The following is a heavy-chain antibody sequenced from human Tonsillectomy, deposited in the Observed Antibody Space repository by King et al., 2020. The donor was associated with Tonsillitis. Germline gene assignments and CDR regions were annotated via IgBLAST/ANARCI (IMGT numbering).Heavy chain of an antibody. CDR1: GGSISSGDYY. J-gene: IGHJ6*02. V-gene: IGHV4-30-4*01. D-gene: IGHD3-10*01. Sequence: VQLQESGPGLVKPSQTLSLTCTVSGGSISSGDYYWRWIRQPPGKGLEWIGYIYYSGSTYYNPSLKNRLTISVDTSKNQFSLNLSSVTAADTAVYYCARGSTLVRGIIYYYYGMDVWGQGTTVTVSS. CDR2: IYYSGST. CDR3: ARGSTLVRGIIYYYYGMDV.